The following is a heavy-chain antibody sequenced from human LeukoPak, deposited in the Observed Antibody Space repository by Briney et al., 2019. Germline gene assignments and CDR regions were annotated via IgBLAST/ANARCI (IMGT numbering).Heavy chain of an antibody. Sequence: SETLSLICTVSGGSIVSHYWNWIRQPAGRGLEWIGRFYASGTTNTSPSLKSRVTMSVDTSKNQFSLKLSSVTAADTAVYYCARHGVGGLELWSQEQNWFDPWGQGTLVTVSS. CDR3: ARHGVGGLELWSQEQNWFDP. V-gene: IGHV4-4*07. CDR1: GGSIVSHY. CDR2: FYASGTT. D-gene: IGHD5-18*01. J-gene: IGHJ5*02.